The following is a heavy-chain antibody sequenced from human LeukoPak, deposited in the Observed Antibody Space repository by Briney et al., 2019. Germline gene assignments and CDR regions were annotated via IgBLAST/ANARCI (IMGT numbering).Heavy chain of an antibody. J-gene: IGHJ4*02. CDR3: ARGVVGATDYYFDF. V-gene: IGHV1-69*01. CDR2: IIPIFGTA. CDR1: GGTFSSYA. Sequence: GASVTVSCKASGGTFSSYAISWVRQAPGQGLEWMGGIIPIFGTANYAQKFQGRVTITADESTSTAYMQLSSLRSEDTAVYYCARGVVGATDYYFDFWGQGTLVTVSS. D-gene: IGHD2-15*01.